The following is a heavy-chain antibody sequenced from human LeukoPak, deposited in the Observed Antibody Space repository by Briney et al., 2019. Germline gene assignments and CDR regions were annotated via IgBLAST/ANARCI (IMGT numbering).Heavy chain of an antibody. D-gene: IGHD2-2*01. V-gene: IGHV3-15*01. CDR2: IKSKTDGGTT. CDR3: TGECCTGTSCPDY. CDR1: GFTFSKAW. Sequence: GGSLRLSCAASGFTFSKAWMSWVCQAPGKGLEWVGRIKSKTDGGTTDYAAPVKGRFTISRDDSKNTLYLQMNSLKTEDTAVYYCTGECCTGTSCPDYWGQGTLVTVSS. J-gene: IGHJ4*02.